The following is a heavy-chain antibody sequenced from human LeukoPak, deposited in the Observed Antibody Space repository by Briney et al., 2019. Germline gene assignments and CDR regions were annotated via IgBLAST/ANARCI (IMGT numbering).Heavy chain of an antibody. J-gene: IGHJ4*02. Sequence: SETLSLTCTVSGYSISSGYYWGWIRQSPGKGREWIGSMYHTGTTFCNPSLKSRVAISVDTSKNQLSLKLGSVTAADTAVYYCARLDDYLNFDYWGQGTLVTVSS. V-gene: IGHV4-38-2*02. D-gene: IGHD4-11*01. CDR1: GYSISSGYY. CDR3: ARLDDYLNFDY. CDR2: MYHTGTT.